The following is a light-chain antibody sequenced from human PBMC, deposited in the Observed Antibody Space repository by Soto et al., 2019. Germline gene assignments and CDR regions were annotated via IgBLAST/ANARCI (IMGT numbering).Light chain of an antibody. Sequence: EIVMTQSPASLSVSPGERATLSCRASQSLHDNLAWYQQKPGQAPRLLIYRAYTRATGVPASFSASGYVTEFTLTISSLLSEDSAVYYCHQYSNWPPWTFGPGTKVDIK. J-gene: IGKJ1*01. CDR1: QSLHDN. CDR3: HQYSNWPPWT. CDR2: RAY. V-gene: IGKV3-15*01.